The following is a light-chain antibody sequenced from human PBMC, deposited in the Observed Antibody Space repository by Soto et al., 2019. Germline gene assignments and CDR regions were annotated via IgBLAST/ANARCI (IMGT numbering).Light chain of an antibody. CDR2: EDN. CDR3: QSFDSSRIGLL. V-gene: IGLV6-57*04. Sequence: NFMLTQPHSVSESPGKTVTISCTRSSGSIASNYVQWYQQRPGSAPTTVIYEDNQRPSGVPDRFSGSIDSSSNSASLTISGLKTEDEADYYCQSFDSSRIGLLFGGGTQLTVL. J-gene: IGLJ2*01. CDR1: SGSIASNY.